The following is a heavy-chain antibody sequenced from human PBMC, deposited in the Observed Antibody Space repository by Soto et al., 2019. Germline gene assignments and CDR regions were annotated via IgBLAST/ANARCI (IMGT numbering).Heavy chain of an antibody. CDR3: AKDLTYYYDSSGYYVYYYYGMDV. CDR2: INSDGSST. V-gene: IGHV3-74*01. CDR1: GFTFSSYA. J-gene: IGHJ6*02. Sequence: GGSLRLSCAASGFTFSSYAMHWVRQAPGKGLVWVSRINSDGSSTSYADSVKGRFTISRDNAKNTLYLQMNSLRAEGTAVYYCAKDLTYYYDSSGYYVYYYYGMDVWGQGTMVTVSS. D-gene: IGHD3-22*01.